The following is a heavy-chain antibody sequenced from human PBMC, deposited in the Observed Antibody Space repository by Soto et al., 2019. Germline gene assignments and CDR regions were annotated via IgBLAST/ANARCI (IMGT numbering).Heavy chain of an antibody. Sequence: RGSLRPACAASGFTFSTWWMDWVRQTPGEGLEWVANINQDGSEKNYVDSVKGRFTISRDNAKNSLYLQMSSLTTEDSALYYCSRSLNSWGQGTLVTVSS. J-gene: IGHJ4*02. CDR1: GFTFSTWW. V-gene: IGHV3-7*01. CDR2: INQDGSEK. CDR3: SRSLNS.